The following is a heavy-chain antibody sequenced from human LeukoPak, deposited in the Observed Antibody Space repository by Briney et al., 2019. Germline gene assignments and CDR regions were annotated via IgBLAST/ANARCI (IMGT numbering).Heavy chain of an antibody. D-gene: IGHD5-24*01. Sequence: GGSLRLSCVASGFPFSSYWMTWVHQAPGKGLEWVANIKQDGSKKSYVDSVKGRFTISRDNAKNSLYLQMNSLRAEDTAIYYCTRVGYIDEGIDYWGQGTLVTVSS. CDR2: IKQDGSKK. CDR3: TRVGYIDEGIDY. V-gene: IGHV3-7*04. CDR1: GFPFSSYW. J-gene: IGHJ4*02.